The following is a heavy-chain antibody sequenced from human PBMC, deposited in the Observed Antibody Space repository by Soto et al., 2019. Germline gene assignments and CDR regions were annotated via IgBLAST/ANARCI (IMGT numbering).Heavy chain of an antibody. CDR3: ARREATL. V-gene: IGHV3-23*01. D-gene: IGHD5-12*01. J-gene: IGHJ4*02. CDR1: GFIFSNNA. CDR2: ISGSGGST. Sequence: EVQLLASGGDSVQPGGSLRLSCAASGFIFSNNAMSWVRQAPGKGLEWVSTISGSGGSTYYADSVKGRFTISRDNSKNTLYLQMNSLRAEDTALYYCARREATLWGQGTLVTVSS.